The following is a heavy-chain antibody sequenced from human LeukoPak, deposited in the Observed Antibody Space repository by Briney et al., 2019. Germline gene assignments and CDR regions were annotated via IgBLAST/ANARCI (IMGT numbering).Heavy chain of an antibody. V-gene: IGHV3-30*02. J-gene: IGHJ2*01. CDR3: ARDRYYYDSSAQENWYFDL. Sequence: GGSLRLSCAASGFTFINYGMHWVRQAPGKGLEWVAFIRYDGSDKYYTDSVKGRFTISRDNSKNTLYLQMNSLRAEDTAVYYCARDRYYYDSSAQENWYFDLWGRGTLVTVSS. CDR2: IRYDGSDK. CDR1: GFTFINYG. D-gene: IGHD3-22*01.